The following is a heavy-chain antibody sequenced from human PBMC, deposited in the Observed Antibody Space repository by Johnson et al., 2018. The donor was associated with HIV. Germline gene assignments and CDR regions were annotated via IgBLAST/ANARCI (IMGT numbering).Heavy chain of an antibody. Sequence: VQLVESGGGLVQPGGSLRLSCAASGFTVSSNYMSWVRQAPGKGLEWVSVIYSGGSTYYADSVKGRFTISRDNSKNTLYLQMNSLRAEDTAVYYCGSKRVVVAWDDAFDSWGQGTMVTVSS. CDR2: IYSGGST. CDR1: GFTVSSNY. D-gene: IGHD2-21*01. J-gene: IGHJ3*02. V-gene: IGHV3-66*01. CDR3: GSKRVVVAWDDAFDS.